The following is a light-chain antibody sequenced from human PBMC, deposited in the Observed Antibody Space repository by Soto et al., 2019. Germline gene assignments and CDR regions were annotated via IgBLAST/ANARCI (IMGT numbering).Light chain of an antibody. CDR3: QQYGSSPGRT. J-gene: IGKJ1*01. Sequence: EIAFTQSPCTLSLSPGERATLSCRASQSVSSSYLAWYQQKPGQAPRLLIYGASSRATGIPDRFSGSGSGTDFTLTISRLEPEDFAVYYCQQYGSSPGRTFGQGTKVDI. CDR2: GAS. V-gene: IGKV3-20*01. CDR1: QSVSSSY.